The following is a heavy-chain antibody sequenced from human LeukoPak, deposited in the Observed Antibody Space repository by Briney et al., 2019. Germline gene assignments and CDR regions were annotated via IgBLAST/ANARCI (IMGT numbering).Heavy chain of an antibody. V-gene: IGHV4-34*01. D-gene: IGHD3-10*01. J-gene: IGHJ4*02. CDR3: ARGSRRYYGSQTYYCYFDY. Sequence: SETLSLICAVNGESFSGYYWGWIRQSPGKGLEWIGEVTHSGGTYYGPSLGSRVTISLDTSKTQVSLRLTSVTAADTAVYYCARGSRRYYGSQTYYCYFDYWGQGTLVTVSS. CDR2: VTHSGGT. CDR1: GESFSGYY.